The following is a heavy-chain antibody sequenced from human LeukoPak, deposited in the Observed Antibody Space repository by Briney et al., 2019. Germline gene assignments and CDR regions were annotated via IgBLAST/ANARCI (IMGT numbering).Heavy chain of an antibody. CDR2: INPNSGGT. D-gene: IGHD6-6*01. Sequence: ASVNLSSKASGHTFTDYYMHWVRQAPGQGFEWMGWINPNSGGTNYAQKFQGRVTMTRDTSISTAYMELTSLRSDDTAVYYCTRGLSIATRPVYYLVYWGREPRDTVSS. CDR3: TRGLSIATRPVYYLVY. V-gene: IGHV1-2*02. CDR1: GHTFTDYY. J-gene: IGHJ4*02.